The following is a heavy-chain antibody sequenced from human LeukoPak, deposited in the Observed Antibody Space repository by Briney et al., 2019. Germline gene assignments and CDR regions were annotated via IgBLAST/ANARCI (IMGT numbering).Heavy chain of an antibody. CDR1: GGSISSGSYY. V-gene: IGHV4-61*02. CDR3: ARDVWSGWDANWFDP. D-gene: IGHD6-19*01. J-gene: IGHJ5*02. CDR2: IYTSGST. Sequence: SETLSLTCTVSGGSISSGSYYWSWIRQPAGKGLEWIGRIYTSGSTNYNPSLKSRVTISVDTSKNQFSLKLSSVTAADTAVYYCARDVWSGWDANWFDPWGQGTLVTVSS.